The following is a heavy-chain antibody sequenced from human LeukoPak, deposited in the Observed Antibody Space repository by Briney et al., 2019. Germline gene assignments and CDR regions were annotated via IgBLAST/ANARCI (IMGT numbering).Heavy chain of an antibody. J-gene: IGHJ4*02. D-gene: IGHD3-22*01. Sequence: GASVKVSCKASGYTLTGYYMHWVRQAPGQGLESMGWINPNSSGTNYAQKFQGRVTMTRDTSISTAYMELSRLRSDDTAVYYCARVYPYYDSSGYFDYWGQGTQVTVSS. CDR1: GYTLTGYY. V-gene: IGHV1-2*02. CDR3: ARVYPYYDSSGYFDY. CDR2: INPNSSGT.